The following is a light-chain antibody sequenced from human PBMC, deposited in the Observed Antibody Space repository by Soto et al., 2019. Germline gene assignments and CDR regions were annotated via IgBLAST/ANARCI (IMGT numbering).Light chain of an antibody. CDR1: QSVSRY. CDR3: QQYSISPRT. J-gene: IGKJ1*01. CDR2: GAS. Sequence: EIVLTQSPGTLSLSPGERATLSCRASQSVSRYLAWYQQKPGQAPRLLIYGASSRATGIPDRFSGSGSGTDFTLTISRLEPEDFAVYYCQQYSISPRTFGQGTKVEIK. V-gene: IGKV3-20*01.